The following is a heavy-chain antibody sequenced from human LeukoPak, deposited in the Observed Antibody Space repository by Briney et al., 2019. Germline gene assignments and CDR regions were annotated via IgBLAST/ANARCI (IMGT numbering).Heavy chain of an antibody. J-gene: IGHJ3*02. CDR3: VKDRRDSSGWYAAAFDI. V-gene: IGHV3-64D*06. CDR1: GFTFSSYW. CDR2: ISSNGGST. D-gene: IGHD6-19*01. Sequence: GGSLRLSCAASGFTFSSYWMSWVRQAPGKGLEYVSAISSNGGSTYYADSVKGRFTISRDNSKNTLYLQMSSLRAEDTAVYYCVKDRRDSSGWYAAAFDIWGQGTMVTVSS.